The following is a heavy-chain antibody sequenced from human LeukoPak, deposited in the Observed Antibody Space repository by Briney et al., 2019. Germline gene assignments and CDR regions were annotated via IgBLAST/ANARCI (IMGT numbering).Heavy chain of an antibody. CDR2: INPNSGGT. V-gene: IGHV1-2*02. J-gene: IGHJ4*02. Sequence: ASVKVSCKASGYTFTGYYRHWVRQAPGQGLEWMGWINPNSGGTNYAQKFQGRVTMTRDTSISTAYMELSRLRSDDTAVYYCARSMVRGVIEQPFDYWGQGTLVTVSS. CDR3: ARSMVRGVIEQPFDY. D-gene: IGHD3-10*01. CDR1: GYTFTGYY.